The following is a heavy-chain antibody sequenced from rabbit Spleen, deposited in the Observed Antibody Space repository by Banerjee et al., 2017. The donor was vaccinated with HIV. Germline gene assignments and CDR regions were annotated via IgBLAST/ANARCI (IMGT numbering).Heavy chain of an antibody. V-gene: IGHV1S45*01. CDR3: ARDVVTIYFRFSL. Sequence: QEQLTETGGGLVQPGGSLTLSCKASGIDFTNYYISWVRQAPGKGLEWIGIIYAAKGSTDYASWVNGRFTISESSSTTVTLQMTSLTAADTATYFCARDVVTIYFRFSLWGQGTLVTVS. CDR2: IYAAKGST. J-gene: IGHJ4*01. CDR1: GIDFTNYY. D-gene: IGHD4-1*01.